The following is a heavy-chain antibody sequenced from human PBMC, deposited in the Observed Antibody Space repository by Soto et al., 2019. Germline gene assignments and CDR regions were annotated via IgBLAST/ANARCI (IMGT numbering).Heavy chain of an antibody. J-gene: IGHJ5*02. V-gene: IGHV1-69*01. D-gene: IGHD6-13*01. CDR2: IIPIFGTA. CDR3: ARDRYSSSWYGAGNWFDP. CDR1: GGTFSSYA. Sequence: QVQLVQSGAEVKKPGSSVKVSCKASGGTFSSYAISWARQAPGQGLEWMGGIIPIFGTANYAQKFQGRVTITADESTSTGYMELSSLRSKDTAVYYCARDRYSSSWYGAGNWFDPWGQGTLVTVSS.